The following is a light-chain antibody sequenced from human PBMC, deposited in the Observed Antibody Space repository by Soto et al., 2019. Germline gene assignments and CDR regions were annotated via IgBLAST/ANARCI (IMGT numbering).Light chain of an antibody. CDR2: AAS. J-gene: IGKJ1*01. CDR3: QQYGSSRLT. Sequence: EVVLTQSPGTLSLSPGERTTLSCRASQSVSSSYLAWYQQKPGQAPRLLIYAASSRATGIPDRFSGSGSGTECTLTISRLEPEDFAVYYCQQYGSSRLTFGQGTKVEIK. CDR1: QSVSSSY. V-gene: IGKV3-20*01.